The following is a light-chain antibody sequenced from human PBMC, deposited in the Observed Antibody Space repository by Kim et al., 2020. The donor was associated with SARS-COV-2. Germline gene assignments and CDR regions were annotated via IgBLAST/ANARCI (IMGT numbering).Light chain of an antibody. CDR2: GAS. CDR1: QGVSSK. J-gene: IGKJ1*01. CDR3: QQCNNWPRT. Sequence: EIVMTQSPATLSVSPGERATLSCRASQGVSSKLAWYQQKPGQAPRLLIYGASTRATGIPARFSGSGSGTEFTLTISSLQSEDFAVYYCQQCNNWPRTFGQGTKVDIK. V-gene: IGKV3-15*01.